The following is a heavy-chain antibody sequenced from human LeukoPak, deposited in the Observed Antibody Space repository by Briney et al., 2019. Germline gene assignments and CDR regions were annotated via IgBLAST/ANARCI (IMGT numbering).Heavy chain of an antibody. CDR2: IYSGGST. Sequence: ARGSLRLSCAASGFTVSSNFMSWVRQAPGKGLEWVSLIYSGGSTYYADSVKGRFTISRDISKNTLFLQLNSLRAEDTAVYYCARGGVVVAAIDAFDIWGQGTLVTVSS. V-gene: IGHV3-66*01. J-gene: IGHJ3*02. D-gene: IGHD2-15*01. CDR1: GFTVSSNF. CDR3: ARGGVVVAAIDAFDI.